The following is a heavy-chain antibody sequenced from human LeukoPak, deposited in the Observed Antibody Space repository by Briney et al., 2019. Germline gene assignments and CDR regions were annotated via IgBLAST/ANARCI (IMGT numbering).Heavy chain of an antibody. CDR2: ISSSSTK. CDR3: ARDANTGNCWFDY. D-gene: IGHD1-26*01. V-gene: IGHV3-69-1*01. J-gene: IGHJ4*02. CDR1: GFTFSDYY. Sequence: GGSLRLSCAASGFTFSDYYMSWIRQAPGKGLEWVSYISSSSTKYYADSVKGRLTISRDNAKNSLYLQMNSLRAEDTAVYYCARDANTGNCWFDYWGQGTLVTVSS.